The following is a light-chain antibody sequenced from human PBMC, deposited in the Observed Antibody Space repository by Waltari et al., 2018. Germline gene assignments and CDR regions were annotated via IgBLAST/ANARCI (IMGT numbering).Light chain of an antibody. CDR2: LGS. J-gene: IGKJ3*01. CDR3: MQALQSPFT. Sequence: DIVMTPSPPSLPVTPGEPASISCRSSQRLLHSNGYSFLDWYLQKPGQSPQLLIYLGSNRASGVPDRFSGSGSGTDFTLKISRVEAEDVGVYYCMQALQSPFTFGPGTKVDIK. V-gene: IGKV2-28*01. CDR1: QRLLHSNGYSF.